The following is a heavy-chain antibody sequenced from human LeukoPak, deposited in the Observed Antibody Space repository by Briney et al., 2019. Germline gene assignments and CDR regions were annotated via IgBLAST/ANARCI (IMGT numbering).Heavy chain of an antibody. Sequence: GGSLRLSCAASGFTFSSYAMNWVRQAPGKGLEWVSYISSSSSPIYYADSVKGRFTISRDNAKNSLYLQMNSLRAEDTAVYYCARDLSSGYGLDYWGQGTLVTVSS. CDR3: ARDLSSGYGLDY. CDR1: GFTFSSYA. D-gene: IGHD6-19*01. V-gene: IGHV3-21*05. J-gene: IGHJ4*02. CDR2: ISSSSSPI.